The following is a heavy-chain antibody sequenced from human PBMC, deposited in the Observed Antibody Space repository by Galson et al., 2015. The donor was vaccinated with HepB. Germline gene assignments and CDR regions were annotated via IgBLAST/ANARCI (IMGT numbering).Heavy chain of an antibody. CDR3: ARRLFSYGGSYYGHHV. V-gene: IGHV1-2*02. CDR2: INPKSGGT. D-gene: IGHD1-26*01. CDR1: GYTFTGYF. Sequence: SVKVSCKASGYTFTGYFIHWVRQAPGQGLEWMGWINPKSGGTNYAQKFQGRVTMTRDTSISTAYMELSRLRSDDTAVYYCARRLFSYGGSYYGHHVGGQWHTVTVS. J-gene: IGHJ6*02.